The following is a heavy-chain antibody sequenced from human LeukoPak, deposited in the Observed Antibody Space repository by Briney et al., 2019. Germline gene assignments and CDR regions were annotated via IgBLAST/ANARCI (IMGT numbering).Heavy chain of an antibody. Sequence: PGGSLRLSCAASGSTFSSKWMHWVRQAPGKGLVWVSRINFDGSSTIYADSVKGRFTISRDDAKNRLYLQMNSLRAEDTAVYYCARDDVYCDGTVCYGDSNFYMDVWGNGTTVTVSS. CDR1: GSTFSSKW. V-gene: IGHV3-74*01. J-gene: IGHJ6*03. CDR3: ARDDVYCDGTVCYGDSNFYMDV. CDR2: INFDGSST. D-gene: IGHD2-21*01.